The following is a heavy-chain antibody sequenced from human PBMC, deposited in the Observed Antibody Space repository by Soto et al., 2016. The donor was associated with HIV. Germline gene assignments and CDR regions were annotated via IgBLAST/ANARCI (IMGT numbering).Heavy chain of an antibody. D-gene: IGHD6-19*01. V-gene: IGHV3-48*04. Sequence: EVQLVESGGGLVQPGGSLRLSCVASGFTFSSYSMNWVRQAPGKGLEWVSYISSSSSTIYYADSVKGRFTISRDNAKNSLYLQMNSLRAEDTAVYYCARKIAVAGSYYYYDMDVWGQGPRSPSP. CDR3: ARKIAVAGSYYYYDMDV. J-gene: IGHJ6*02. CDR2: ISSSSSTI. CDR1: GFTFSSYS.